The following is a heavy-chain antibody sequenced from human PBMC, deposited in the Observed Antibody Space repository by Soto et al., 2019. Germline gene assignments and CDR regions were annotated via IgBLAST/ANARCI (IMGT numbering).Heavy chain of an antibody. V-gene: IGHV1-3*01. CDR2: INAGNGNT. D-gene: IGHD3-3*01. J-gene: IGHJ3*02. CDR3: ARGSHPVTFFGVVMAFDAFDI. Sequence: ASVKVSCKASGYTFTSYAMHWVRQAPGQRLEGMGWINAGNGNTKYSQKFQGRVTITRDTSASTSYMELSSLRSEVTAVYYFARGSHPVTFFGVVMAFDAFDIWGQGTMVTVSS. CDR1: GYTFTSYA.